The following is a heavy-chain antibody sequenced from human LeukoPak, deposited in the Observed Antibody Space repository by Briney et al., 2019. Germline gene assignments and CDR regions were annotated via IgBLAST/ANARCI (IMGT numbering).Heavy chain of an antibody. V-gene: IGHV3-30*04. CDR2: ISYDGSNK. J-gene: IGHJ4*02. CDR1: GFTFSSYA. D-gene: IGHD1-20*01. CDR3: AKLLTGSFDY. Sequence: GGSLRLSCAASGFTFSSYAMHWVRQAPGKGLEWVAVISYDGSNKYYADSVKGRFTISRDNSKNTLYLQMNSLRAEDTAVYYCAKLLTGSFDYWGQGTQVTVSS.